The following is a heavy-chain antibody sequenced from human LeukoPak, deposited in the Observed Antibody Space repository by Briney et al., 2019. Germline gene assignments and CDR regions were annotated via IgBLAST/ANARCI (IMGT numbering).Heavy chain of an antibody. J-gene: IGHJ4*02. CDR1: GFTVSSNH. CDR3: ARASQWLAFDD. CDR2: FYNGGST. D-gene: IGHD6-19*01. Sequence: GGSLRLSCAASGFTVSSNHMSWVRRAPGKGLEWVSVFYNGGSTNYADSVKGRFPISSDNSKNTLYLQMNSLRVEDTAVYFCARASQWLAFDDWGQGTLVTVSS. V-gene: IGHV3-66*01.